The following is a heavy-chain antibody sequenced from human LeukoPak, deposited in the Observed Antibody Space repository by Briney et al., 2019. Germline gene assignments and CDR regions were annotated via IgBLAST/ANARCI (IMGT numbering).Heavy chain of an antibody. V-gene: IGHV3-23*01. Sequence: PGGSLRLSCAASGFTFSSYAMSWVRQAPGKGLEWISAITSSNGRTYYADSVKGRFTISRDNSKNTLYLQMSSLRAEDTAVYYCAKVSGVSGYWGQGTLVTVSS. CDR1: GFTFSSYA. CDR2: ITSSNGRT. D-gene: IGHD1-26*01. CDR3: AKVSGVSGY. J-gene: IGHJ4*02.